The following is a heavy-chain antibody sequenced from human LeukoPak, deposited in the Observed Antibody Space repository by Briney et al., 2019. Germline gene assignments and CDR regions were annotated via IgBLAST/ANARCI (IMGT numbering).Heavy chain of an antibody. V-gene: IGHV5-51*01. CDR3: AARRHSGSPNWYDP. CDR1: GYTIDNYW. J-gene: IGHJ5*02. D-gene: IGHD1-26*01. CDR2: IHLRDSIT. Sequence: GESLKISCKGSGYTIDNYWIGWVRQMPGKGPKWMGIIHLRDSITLYSPSFQGRVTISLDKSIDTAYLQWSSLEASDSAMYYCAARRHSGSPNWYDPWGQGTLVTVSS.